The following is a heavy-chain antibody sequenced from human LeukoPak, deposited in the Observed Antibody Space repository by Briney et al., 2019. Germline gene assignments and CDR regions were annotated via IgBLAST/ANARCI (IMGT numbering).Heavy chain of an antibody. D-gene: IGHD6-6*01. CDR2: IIPIFGTA. J-gene: IGHJ4*02. Sequence: SVTVSFKGSGGTFSIYAISWVGQAPGKGLEWMGGIIPIFGTANYAQKFQGRVKITAEEATRTAYVELSSMRPEDTGVYYCEISISSPDYWGQGTLVTVSS. CDR3: EISISSPDY. CDR1: GGTFSIYA. V-gene: IGHV1-69*13.